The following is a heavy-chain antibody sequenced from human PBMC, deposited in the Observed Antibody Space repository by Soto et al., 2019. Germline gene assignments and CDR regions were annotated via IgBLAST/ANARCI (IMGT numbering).Heavy chain of an antibody. CDR2: ISYTGST. CDR3: ARKMPTMIVVVIQNWFDP. CDR1: GDTIRSDY. Sequence: SETLSLTCSVSGDTIRSDYWNWIRQPPGKRLEWIGYISYTGSTNYNPSLRSRVTISVDTSKNQFSLKLSSVTAADTAVYYCARKMPTMIVVVIQNWFDPWGQGTLVTVSS. J-gene: IGHJ5*02. V-gene: IGHV4-59*12. D-gene: IGHD3-22*01.